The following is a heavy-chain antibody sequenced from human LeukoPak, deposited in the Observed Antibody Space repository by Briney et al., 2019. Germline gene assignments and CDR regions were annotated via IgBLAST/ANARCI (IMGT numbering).Heavy chain of an antibody. Sequence: ASVKVSCKASGYTFISYGITWVRQAPGQGLEWLGWISAYNGNIDYAQKLQGRVTLTTDTSTSTAYMEVRSLRSDDTAVYYCASMSGYYPSYYFDYWGQGTLVTVSS. CDR3: ASMSGYYPSYYFDY. V-gene: IGHV1-18*01. J-gene: IGHJ4*02. CDR1: GYTFISYG. CDR2: ISAYNGNI. D-gene: IGHD3-3*01.